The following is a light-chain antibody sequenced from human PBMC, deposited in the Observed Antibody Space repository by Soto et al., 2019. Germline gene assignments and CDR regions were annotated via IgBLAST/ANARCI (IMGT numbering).Light chain of an antibody. CDR3: QQRSNWPLMYT. CDR2: DAS. CDR1: QSVSSY. J-gene: IGKJ2*01. V-gene: IGKV3-11*01. Sequence: EIVLTQSPATLSLSPGERATLSCRASQSVSSYLAWYQQKPGPAPRLLIYDASNRATGIPARFSGSGSGTDFTLTISSLEPEDFAVYYCQQRSNWPLMYTFGQGTKLEIK.